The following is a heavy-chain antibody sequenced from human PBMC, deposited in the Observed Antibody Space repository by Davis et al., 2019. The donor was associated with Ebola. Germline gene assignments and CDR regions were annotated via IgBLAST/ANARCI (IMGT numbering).Heavy chain of an antibody. Sequence: PGGSLRLSCAASGFTFSSYGMHWVRQAPGKGLEWVAVISYDESNKYYADSVKGRFTISRDNSKNTLYLQMNSLRAEDTAVYYCAKDRFEVRLRTYYYYYYGMDVWGKGTTVTVSS. CDR2: ISYDESNK. J-gene: IGHJ6*04. CDR1: GFTFSSYG. V-gene: IGHV3-30*18. CDR3: AKDRFEVRLRTYYYYYYGMDV. D-gene: IGHD4-17*01.